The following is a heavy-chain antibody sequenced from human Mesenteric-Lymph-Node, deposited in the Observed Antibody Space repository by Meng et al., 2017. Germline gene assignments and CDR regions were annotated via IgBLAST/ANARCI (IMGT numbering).Heavy chain of an antibody. CDR1: GYTFSSYG. Sequence: ASVKVSCKASGYTFSSYGFSWVRQAPGQGLEWMGWISAYNGNTNYAQKVQDRVTMTTDTSTSTAYMELRSLTSDDTAVYYCARGGDKRGYCSGGSCYYGMDVWGQGTTVTVSS. CDR2: ISAYNGNT. CDR3: ARGGDKRGYCSGGSCYYGMDV. V-gene: IGHV1-18*01. J-gene: IGHJ6*02. D-gene: IGHD2-15*01.